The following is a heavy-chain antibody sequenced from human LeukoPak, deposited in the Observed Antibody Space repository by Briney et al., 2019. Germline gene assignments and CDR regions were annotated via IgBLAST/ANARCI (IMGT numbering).Heavy chain of an antibody. J-gene: IGHJ4*02. V-gene: IGHV4-59*01. CDR1: GGSISSYY. CDR2: IYYSGST. CDR3: AREHGDYGTDY. Sequence: ASETLSLTCTVSGGSISSYYWSWIRQPPGKGLEWIGYIYYSGSTNYNPSLKSRVTISVDTSKNQFSLKLSSVTAADKAVYYCAREHGDYGTDYWGQGTLVTVSP. D-gene: IGHD4-17*01.